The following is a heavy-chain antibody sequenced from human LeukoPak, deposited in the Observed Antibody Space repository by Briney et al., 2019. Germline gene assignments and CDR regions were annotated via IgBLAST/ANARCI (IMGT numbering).Heavy chain of an antibody. Sequence: GGSLGLSCAASGSLLTWYWTHWVRQVPGRGPVWVSRMNSDASNIKYADPVNGRFTISRDNAKNMLYLEMNSLRDEDTAIYYCALGSASGILDFWGQGILVSVSS. CDR1: GSLLTWYW. J-gene: IGHJ4*02. CDR3: ALGSASGILDF. D-gene: IGHD3-10*01. V-gene: IGHV3-74*01. CDR2: MNSDASNI.